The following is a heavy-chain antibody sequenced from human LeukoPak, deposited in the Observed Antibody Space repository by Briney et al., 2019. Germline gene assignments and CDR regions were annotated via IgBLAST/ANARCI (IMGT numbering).Heavy chain of an antibody. CDR2: ISSSSSYI. CDR1: GFTFSSYS. Sequence: GGSLRLSCAASGFTFSSYSMNWVRQAPGKGLEWVSSISSSSSYIYYADSVKGRFTISRDNAKNSLYLQMNSLRSDDTAVYYCAVTLSSSWKYHFDYWGQGTLVTVSS. D-gene: IGHD6-13*01. V-gene: IGHV3-21*04. J-gene: IGHJ4*02. CDR3: AVTLSSSWKYHFDY.